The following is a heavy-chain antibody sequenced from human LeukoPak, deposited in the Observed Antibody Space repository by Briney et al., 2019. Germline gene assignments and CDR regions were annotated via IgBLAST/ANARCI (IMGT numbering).Heavy chain of an antibody. J-gene: IGHJ5*02. D-gene: IGHD3-9*01. CDR1: GGSISSYY. CDR2: IYYSGST. Sequence: SETLSLTCTVSGGSISSYYWSWIRQPPGKGLEWIGYIYYSGSTNYNPSLKSRVTISVDTSKNQFSLKLSSVTAADTAVYYCVRLGGIAYDILTGYYQYNWFDPWGQGTLVTVSS. V-gene: IGHV4-59*08. CDR3: VRLGGIAYDILTGYYQYNWFDP.